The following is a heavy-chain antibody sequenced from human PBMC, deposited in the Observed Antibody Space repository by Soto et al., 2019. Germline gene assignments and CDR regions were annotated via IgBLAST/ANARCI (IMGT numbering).Heavy chain of an antibody. CDR3: ARDDDYPDNGFDY. CDR2: ILNDASGH. J-gene: IGHJ4*02. D-gene: IGHD4-17*01. V-gene: IGHV3-33*01. Sequence: QVQLVESGGGVVQPGTSLRLSCAAAGFTFIRHGMHWVRQTPGKGLEWLAVILNDASGHWYADSVKGRFTISRDNFENTLYLQMNGLRLEATAMYYCARDDDYPDNGFDYWGQGTLVTVSS. CDR1: GFTFIRHG.